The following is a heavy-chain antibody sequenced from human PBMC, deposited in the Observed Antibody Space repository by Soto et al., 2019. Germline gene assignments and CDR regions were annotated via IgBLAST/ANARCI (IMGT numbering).Heavy chain of an antibody. J-gene: IGHJ4*02. D-gene: IGHD6-13*01. CDR2: IYPDDSDS. V-gene: IGHV5-51*01. Sequence: GESLKISCKASGYNFNNYWIGWVRQMPEKGLEWMGFIYPDDSDSKYSPSFQGQVTISVDKSITTASLQWSSLKASDTAMYYCARIPFAATGFYFDYWAQGTLVTVSS. CDR1: GYNFNNYW. CDR3: ARIPFAATGFYFDY.